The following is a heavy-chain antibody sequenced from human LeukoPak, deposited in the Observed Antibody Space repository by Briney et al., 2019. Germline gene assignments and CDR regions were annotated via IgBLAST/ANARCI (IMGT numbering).Heavy chain of an antibody. CDR3: AREEPGDLGQAFHY. J-gene: IGHJ4*02. CDR2: MGGSGTSI. CDR1: GFTFRTYA. Sequence: GRSLRLSCETSGFTFRTYAMNWVRQAPGKGLEWVSSMGGSGTSIYYADSVKGRFTISRDNAKNSLYLQMNSLRVDDTAVYYCAREEPGDLGQAFHYWGQGTLVTVSS. D-gene: IGHD7-27*01. V-gene: IGHV3-21*01.